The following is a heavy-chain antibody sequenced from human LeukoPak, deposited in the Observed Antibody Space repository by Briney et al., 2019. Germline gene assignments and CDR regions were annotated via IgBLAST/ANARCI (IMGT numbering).Heavy chain of an antibody. CDR1: GFTFSSYG. J-gene: IGHJ4*02. V-gene: IGHV3-33*08. D-gene: IGHD6-13*01. CDR3: ARMSIAAAGTEGDYFDY. CDR2: IWYGGSNK. Sequence: PGGSLRLSCAASGFTFSSYGMHWVRQAPGKGLEWVAVIWYGGSNKYYADSVKGRFTISRDNSKNTLYLQMNSLRAEDTAVYYCARMSIAAAGTEGDYFDYWGQGTLVTVSS.